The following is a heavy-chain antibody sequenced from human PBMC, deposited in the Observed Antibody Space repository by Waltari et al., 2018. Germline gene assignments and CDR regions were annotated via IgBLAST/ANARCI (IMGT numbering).Heavy chain of an antibody. CDR1: GGTFSSYA. D-gene: IGHD3-22*01. CDR3: AREPRGGYYYPYYFDY. V-gene: IGHV1-69*14. J-gene: IGHJ4*02. Sequence: QVQLVQSGAEVKKPGSSVKVSCKASGGTFSSYAISWVRQAPGQGLEWMGGISPIFGTANYAQKFQGRVTITADKSTSTAYMELSSLRSEDTAVYYCAREPRGGYYYPYYFDYWGQGTLVTVSS. CDR2: ISPIFGTA.